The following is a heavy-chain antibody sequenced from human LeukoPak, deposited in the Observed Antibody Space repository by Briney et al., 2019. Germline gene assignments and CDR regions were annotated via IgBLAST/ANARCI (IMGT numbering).Heavy chain of an antibody. CDR3: VSFYEAY. J-gene: IGHJ4*02. V-gene: IGHV3-74*01. CDR2: INSDGSWT. CDR1: GNYW. D-gene: IGHD2/OR15-2a*01. Sequence: GSLRLSCAASGNYWMHWVRQAPGKGLVWVSHINSDGSWTSYADSVKGRFTISKDNAKNTVYLQMNNLRAEDTAVYYCVSFYEAYWGRGALVTVSS.